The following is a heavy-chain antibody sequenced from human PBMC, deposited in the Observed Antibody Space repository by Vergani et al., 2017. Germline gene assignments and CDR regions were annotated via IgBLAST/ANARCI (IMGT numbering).Heavy chain of an antibody. V-gene: IGHV4-59*01. D-gene: IGHD2-15*01. Sequence: QVQLQESGPGLVKPSETLSLTCTVSGGSISSYYWSWIRQPPGKGLEWIGYIDYSGSTNYNPSRKSRVTIPVDTSKNQFTLKLSYVTAADTAVYYWAGGPYCSGGSCYYNWFDAWSQGTLVTVSS. CDR1: GGSISSYY. CDR3: AGGPYCSGGSCYYNWFDA. J-gene: IGHJ5*02. CDR2: IDYSGST.